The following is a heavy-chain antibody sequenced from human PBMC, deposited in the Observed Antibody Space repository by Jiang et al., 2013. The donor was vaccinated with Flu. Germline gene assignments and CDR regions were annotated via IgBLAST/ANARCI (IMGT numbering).Heavy chain of an antibody. CDR2: TYYRSKWYN. CDR3: ALERPNYDFWSGWAPNYFDY. D-gene: IGHD3-3*01. J-gene: IGHJ4*02. Sequence: SPSRGLEWLGRTYYRSKWYNDYAVSVKSRITINPDTSKNQFSLQLNSVTPEDTAVYYCALERPNYDFWSGWAPNYFDYWGQGTLVTVSS. V-gene: IGHV6-1*01.